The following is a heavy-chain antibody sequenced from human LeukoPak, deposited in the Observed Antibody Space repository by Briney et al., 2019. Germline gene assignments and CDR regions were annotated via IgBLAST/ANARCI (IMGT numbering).Heavy chain of an antibody. Sequence: ASVTVSCTASGYTLTSYGISWVRQAPGQGLEWMGWISAYNGNTNYAQKLQGRVTMTRDTSTRTVYMEVSSLRSEDTAVYYCARQGGYSSAIGMGYWGQGTLVTVSS. CDR3: ARQGGYSSAIGMGY. CDR2: ISAYNGNT. J-gene: IGHJ4*02. CDR1: GYTLTSYG. D-gene: IGHD6-19*01. V-gene: IGHV1-18*01.